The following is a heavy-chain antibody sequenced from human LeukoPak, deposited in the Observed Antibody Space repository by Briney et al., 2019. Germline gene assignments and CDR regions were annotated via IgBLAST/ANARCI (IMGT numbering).Heavy chain of an antibody. CDR3: ARYCSCCSRLPRAADL. CDR1: GFTFSSYG. D-gene: IGHD2-15*01. CDR2: ISYDGSNK. Sequence: GGSLRLSCAASGFTFSSYGMHWVRQAPGKGLEWVAVISYDGSNKYYADSVKGRLTTSRDNSKNTLYLQMNRLRAEDTGVYFCARYCSCCSRLPRAADLWGRGTLVTVSS. V-gene: IGHV3-30*03. J-gene: IGHJ2*01.